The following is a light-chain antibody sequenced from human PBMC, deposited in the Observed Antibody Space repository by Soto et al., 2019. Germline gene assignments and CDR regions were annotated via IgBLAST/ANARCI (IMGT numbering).Light chain of an antibody. J-gene: IGKJ2*01. CDR2: AAS. CDR3: QQSLTIPYT. Sequence: DIQMTQSPSSLSASVRDRVTITCRASQTISTHLHWYQQKPGKAPKLLIYAASTLQSGVPSRFSGSGSGTDFTLTINSLQPEDFATYYCQQSLTIPYTFGQGTKLEIK. CDR1: QTISTH. V-gene: IGKV1-39*01.